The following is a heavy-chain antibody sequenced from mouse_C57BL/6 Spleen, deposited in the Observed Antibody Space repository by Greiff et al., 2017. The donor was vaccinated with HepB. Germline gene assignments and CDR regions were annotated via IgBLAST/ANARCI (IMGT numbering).Heavy chain of an antibody. D-gene: IGHD2-3*01. CDR2: ISSGSSTS. Sequence: EVQVVESGGGLVKPGGSLKLSCAASGFTFSDYGMHWVRQAPEKGLEWVAYISSGSSTSYYADTVKGRFTISRDNAKNTLFLQMTSLRSDDTAMYYCSKDRWLLGFFDYWGQGTTLTVSS. CDR1: GFTFSDYG. J-gene: IGHJ2*01. CDR3: SKDRWLLGFFDY. V-gene: IGHV5-17*01.